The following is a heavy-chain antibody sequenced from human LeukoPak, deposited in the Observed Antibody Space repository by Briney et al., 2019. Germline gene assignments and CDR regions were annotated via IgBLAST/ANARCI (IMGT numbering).Heavy chain of an antibody. Sequence: ASVKVSCKASGYTFTSYAMHWVRQAPGQRLEWMGWINAGNGNTKYSQKFQGRVTITRDTSASTAYMELSSLRSEDTAVYYCARGDTAMTHYYYYGMDVWGQGTTVTVSS. D-gene: IGHD5-18*01. CDR3: ARGDTAMTHYYYYGMDV. J-gene: IGHJ6*02. CDR1: GYTFTSYA. V-gene: IGHV1-3*01. CDR2: INAGNGNT.